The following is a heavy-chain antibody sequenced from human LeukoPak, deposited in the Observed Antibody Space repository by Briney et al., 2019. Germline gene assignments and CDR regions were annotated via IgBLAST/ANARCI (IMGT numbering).Heavy chain of an antibody. CDR2: MYQSGNT. CDR1: GGSISSSGYY. Sequence: SETLSLTCNVSGGSISSSGYYWTWIRQPPGKGLEWIGEMYQSGNTRYNPSLKSRVTISADKSKNQFSLKVSSVTAADTAVYYCASGDTNNWYAVFDYWGQGTLVTVSS. V-gene: IGHV4-39*07. D-gene: IGHD6-13*01. CDR3: ASGDTNNWYAVFDY. J-gene: IGHJ4*02.